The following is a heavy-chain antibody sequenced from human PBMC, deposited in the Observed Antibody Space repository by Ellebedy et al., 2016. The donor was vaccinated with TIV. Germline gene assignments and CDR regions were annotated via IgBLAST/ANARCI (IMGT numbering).Heavy chain of an antibody. Sequence: GGSLRLSCEGSGIVFSGYSMNWVRQAPGKGLEWVGFIRSKAYGGTTEYAASVKGRFIISRDDSKSIAYLQMNSLKTEDTAVYYCARDWDDVGCDSWGQGTLVTVSS. CDR1: GIVFSGYS. CDR3: ARDWDDVGCDS. V-gene: IGHV3-49*04. CDR2: IRSKAYGGTT. J-gene: IGHJ4*02. D-gene: IGHD1-26*01.